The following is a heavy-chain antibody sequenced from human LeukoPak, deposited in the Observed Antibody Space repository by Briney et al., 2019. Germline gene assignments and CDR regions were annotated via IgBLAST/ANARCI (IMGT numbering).Heavy chain of an antibody. CDR1: GGSISSGGYY. Sequence: PSQTLSLTCTVSGGSISSGGYYWSWIRQHPGKGLEWIGYIYYSGSTYYNPSLKSRVTISVDTSKNQFSLKLSSVTAADTAVYYCAREAPEGYQEDAFDIWGQGTMVTVSS. V-gene: IGHV4-31*03. J-gene: IGHJ3*02. D-gene: IGHD2-2*01. CDR3: AREAPEGYQEDAFDI. CDR2: IYYSGST.